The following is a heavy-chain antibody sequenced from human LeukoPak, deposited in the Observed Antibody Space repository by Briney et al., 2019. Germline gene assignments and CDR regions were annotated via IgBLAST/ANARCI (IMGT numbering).Heavy chain of an antibody. V-gene: IGHV3-23*01. CDR1: GFTFSNYA. Sequence: GGSLRLSCAASGFTFSNYAMSWVRQAPGKGLEWVSTITGSGDSTYYADSVKGRFTLSRDISKNTLYLQMNSLRAEDTAVYYCAKPDIVVVPAAIVSWGQGTLVTVSS. D-gene: IGHD2-2*01. CDR3: AKPDIVVVPAAIVS. J-gene: IGHJ5*02. CDR2: ITGSGDST.